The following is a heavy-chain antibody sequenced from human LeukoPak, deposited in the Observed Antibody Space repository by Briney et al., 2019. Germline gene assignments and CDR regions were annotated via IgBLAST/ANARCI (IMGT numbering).Heavy chain of an antibody. CDR1: GFNFSSCW. D-gene: IGHD5-12*01. Sequence: GGSLRLSCVASGFNFSSCWMSWVRQAPGKGLEWVANIKQDGSEKYYVDSVKGRFTISRDNAKDPVYLQMSSLRAEDTAVYYCARGGGYSAYDSGRDYIDYWGQGTLVTVSS. CDR3: ARGGGYSAYDSGRDYIDY. CDR2: IKQDGSEK. V-gene: IGHV3-7*04. J-gene: IGHJ4*02.